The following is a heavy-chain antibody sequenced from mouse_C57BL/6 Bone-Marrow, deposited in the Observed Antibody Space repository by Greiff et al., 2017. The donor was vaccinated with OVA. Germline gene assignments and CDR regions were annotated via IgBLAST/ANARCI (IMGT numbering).Heavy chain of an antibody. D-gene: IGHD2-4*01. CDR3: AREDYDGSFAY. V-gene: IGHV1-69*01. CDR2: IDPTDSYT. J-gene: IGHJ3*01. Sequence: QVQLKQPGAELVMPGASVKLSCKASGSTFTSYWMHWVKQRPGQGLEWLGEIDPTDSYTNYNQKFKGKYTLTVDKSSSTADMQRSSLTSEYSAVYYCAREDYDGSFAYWGQGTLVTVSA. CDR1: GSTFTSYW.